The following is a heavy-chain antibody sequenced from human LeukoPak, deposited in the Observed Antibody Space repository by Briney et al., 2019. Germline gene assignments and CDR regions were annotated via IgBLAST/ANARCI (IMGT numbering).Heavy chain of an antibody. Sequence: GGSLRLSCAASGFTVSNYYMSWVRQAPGKGLESVSVIYRGGSTYYADSVKGRLTIARHDSENTLSLQMNSLRAEDTAVYFCAGGLQVDYYNYHAMDVWGQGTTVTVSS. V-gene: IGHV3-53*04. D-gene: IGHD1-1*01. CDR1: GFTVSNYY. CDR3: AGGLQVDYYNYHAMDV. J-gene: IGHJ6*02. CDR2: IYRGGST.